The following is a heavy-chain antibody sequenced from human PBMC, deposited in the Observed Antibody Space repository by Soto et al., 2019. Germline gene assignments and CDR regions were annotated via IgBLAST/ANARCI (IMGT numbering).Heavy chain of an antibody. V-gene: IGHV3-23*01. Sequence: EVQLLESGGGLVQPGGSLRLSCAASGFTFSSYAMSWVRQAPGKGLEWVSAISGSGGSTYYADSVKGRFTISRDNSKNTLYLQMNSLRAEDTAVYYCAKPVGEGRYCSSTSCYKYYYYYGMDVWGQGTTVTVSS. J-gene: IGHJ6*02. CDR3: AKPVGEGRYCSSTSCYKYYYYYGMDV. CDR1: GFTFSSYA. D-gene: IGHD2-2*02. CDR2: ISGSGGST.